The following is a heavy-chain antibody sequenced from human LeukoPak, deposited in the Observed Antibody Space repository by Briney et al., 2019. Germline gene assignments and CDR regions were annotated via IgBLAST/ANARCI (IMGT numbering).Heavy chain of an antibody. CDR2: IKEDGSEK. Sequence: PGGSLRLSCSASGFTFRSKWMTWVRQAPGKGLEWVANIKEDGSEKYYVDSVKGRFTISRDNAKNSVNLQMNSLRAEDTAVYYCARDGPTAYFDYWGQGTLVTVSS. CDR1: GFTFRSKW. CDR3: ARDGPTAYFDY. D-gene: IGHD5-18*01. V-gene: IGHV3-7*01. J-gene: IGHJ4*02.